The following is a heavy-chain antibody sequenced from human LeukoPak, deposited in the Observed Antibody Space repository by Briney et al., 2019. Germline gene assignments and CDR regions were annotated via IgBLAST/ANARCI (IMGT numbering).Heavy chain of an antibody. D-gene: IGHD3-9*01. CDR1: GFTFSSYW. CDR3: TRDLMDYDVSTGLHHYYMDV. J-gene: IGHJ6*02. Sequence: GGSLRLSCVASGFTFSSYWMHWVRQDPRKGLVWVSRINGDGRNINYADSVRGRFTISRDNAKTTLYLQMNTLRVEDTAVYYCTRDLMDYDVSTGLHHYYMDVWGQGTTVTVSS. V-gene: IGHV3-74*01. CDR2: INGDGRNI.